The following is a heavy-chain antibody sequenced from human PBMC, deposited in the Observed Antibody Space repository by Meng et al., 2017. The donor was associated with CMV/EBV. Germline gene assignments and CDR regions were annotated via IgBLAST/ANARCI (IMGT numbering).Heavy chain of an antibody. D-gene: IGHD2-2*01. CDR3: ARDLKVVPIVYYYYGMDV. J-gene: IGHJ6*02. CDR2: ISYDGSNK. V-gene: IGHV3-30-3*01. CDR1: GFTFSSYA. Sequence: GGSLRLSCAASGFTFSSYAMHWVRQAPGKGLEWVAVISYDGSNKYYADSLKGRFTISRDNSKNTLYLQMNSLRAEDTAVYYCARDLKVVPIVYYYYGMDVWGQGTTVTVSS.